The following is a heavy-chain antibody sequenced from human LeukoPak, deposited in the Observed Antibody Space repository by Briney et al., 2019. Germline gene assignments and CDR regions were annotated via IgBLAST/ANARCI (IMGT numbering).Heavy chain of an antibody. V-gene: IGHV4-39*07. CDR1: GGSISSSSYY. D-gene: IGHD3-3*01. CDR2: IYYSGST. J-gene: IGHJ6*04. CDR3: ARILTYYDFWSGYEEVDV. Sequence: PSETLSFTCTVSGGSISSSSYYWGWIRQPPGKGLEWIGSIYYSGSTYYNPSLKSRVTISVDTSKNQFSLKLSSVTAADTAVYYCARILTYYDFWSGYEEVDVWGKGTTVTVSS.